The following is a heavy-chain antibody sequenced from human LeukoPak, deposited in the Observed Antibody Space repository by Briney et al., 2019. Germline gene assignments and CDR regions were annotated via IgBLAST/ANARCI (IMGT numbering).Heavy chain of an antibody. V-gene: IGHV3-30*02. CDR3: AKDLEYCSSTSCYTDAFDI. CDR2: IWYGGSNK. CDR1: GFTFSSYG. D-gene: IGHD2-2*02. J-gene: IGHJ3*02. Sequence: GGSLRLSCAASGFTFSSYGMHWVRQAPGKGLEWVAVIWYGGSNKYYADSVKGRFTISRDNSKNTLYLQMNSLRAEDTAVYYCAKDLEYCSSTSCYTDAFDIWGQGTMVTVSS.